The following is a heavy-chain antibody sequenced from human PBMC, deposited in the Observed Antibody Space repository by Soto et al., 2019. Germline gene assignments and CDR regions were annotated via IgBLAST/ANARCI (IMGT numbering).Heavy chain of an antibody. J-gene: IGHJ4*02. Sequence: GGSLRFSCAASGSSISSHWMSWVRQAPGKGLEWVANINQDGTKIHYVDSVKGRFTISRDNAKNSLHLQLSSLRADDTAVYFCARGEEWLLLSLQGVFDQWGQGTLVTSPQ. D-gene: IGHD3-3*01. CDR1: GSSISSHW. CDR2: INQDGTKI. CDR3: ARGEEWLLLSLQGVFDQ. V-gene: IGHV3-7*03.